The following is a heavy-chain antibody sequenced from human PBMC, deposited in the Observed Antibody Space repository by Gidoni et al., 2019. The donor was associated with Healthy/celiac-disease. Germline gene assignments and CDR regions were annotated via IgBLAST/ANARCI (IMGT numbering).Heavy chain of an antibody. CDR2: TYYRSKWYN. CDR1: GDSVSSNSAA. CDR3: ARESGGVTTPYYYYYYYMDV. D-gene: IGHD4-4*01. Sequence: QVQLQQSGPGLVKPSQTLSLTCAISGDSVSSNSAAWNWIRQSPSRGLEWLGRTYYRSKWYNDYAVSVKSRITINPDTSKNQFSLQLNSVTPEDTAVYYCARESGGVTTPYYYYYYYMDVWGKGTTVTVSS. J-gene: IGHJ6*03. V-gene: IGHV6-1*01.